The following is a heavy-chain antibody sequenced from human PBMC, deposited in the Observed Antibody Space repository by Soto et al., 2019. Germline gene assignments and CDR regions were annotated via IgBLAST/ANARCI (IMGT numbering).Heavy chain of an antibody. Sequence: QVQLVQSGAEVKKPGASVKVSCKASGYRFETYGMTWVRQAPGQGLEGMGWISAYSVDTYNAQKFQDRVTMTTDTSTGTAYMELRGLRSDDTAVYYCARGHEVIRGALDVWGQGTTVTVSS. D-gene: IGHD2-21*01. J-gene: IGHJ6*02. CDR1: GYRFETYG. V-gene: IGHV1-18*01. CDR3: ARGHEVIRGALDV. CDR2: ISAYSVDT.